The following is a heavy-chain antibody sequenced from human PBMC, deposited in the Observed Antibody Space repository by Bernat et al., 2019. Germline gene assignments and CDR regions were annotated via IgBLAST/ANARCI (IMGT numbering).Heavy chain of an antibody. CDR3: ARGWGTIFGVVY. V-gene: IGHV3-33*01. Sequence: QVQLVESGGGVVQPGRSLRLSCAASGFTFSSYGMHWVRQAPGKGLEWVAVIWYDGSNKYYADSVKGRFTISRDNSENTLYLQMNSLRAEDTAVYYCARGWGTIFGVVYWGQGTLVTVSS. J-gene: IGHJ4*02. CDR1: GFTFSSYG. D-gene: IGHD3-3*01. CDR2: IWYDGSNK.